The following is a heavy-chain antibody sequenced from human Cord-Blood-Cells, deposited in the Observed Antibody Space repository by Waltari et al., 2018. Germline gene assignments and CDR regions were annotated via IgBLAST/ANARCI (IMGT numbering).Heavy chain of an antibody. CDR3: ARQEASSSSYWYFDL. J-gene: IGHJ2*01. V-gene: IGHV4-34*01. Sequence: QVQLQQWGAGLLKPSETLSLTCAVYGGSFSGYYWSWIRQPPGKGLEWIGEINHSGSTTSNPSLKSRVTISVDTSKNQFSLKLSSVTAADTAVYYCARQEASSSSYWYFDLWGRGTLVTVSS. CDR1: GGSFSGYY. CDR2: INHSGST. D-gene: IGHD6-6*01.